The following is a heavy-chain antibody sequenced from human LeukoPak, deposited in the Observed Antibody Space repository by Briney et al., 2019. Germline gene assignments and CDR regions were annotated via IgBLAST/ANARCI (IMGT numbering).Heavy chain of an antibody. Sequence: GGSLRLSCAVSGFTFSSYSMNWVRQAPGKGLEWVSSISSSSSYIYYADSVKGRFTISRDNAKNSLYLQMNSLRAEDTAVYYCARFGYGTMIVVWGQGTLVTVSS. V-gene: IGHV3-21*01. D-gene: IGHD3-22*01. CDR1: GFTFSSYS. J-gene: IGHJ4*02. CDR2: ISSSSSYI. CDR3: ARFGYGTMIVV.